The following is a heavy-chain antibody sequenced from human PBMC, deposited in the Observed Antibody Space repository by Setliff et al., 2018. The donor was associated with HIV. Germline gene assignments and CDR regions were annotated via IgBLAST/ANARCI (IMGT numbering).Heavy chain of an antibody. Sequence: PSETLSLTCSVPGGSIDNNKYYWTWIRQPPGKGLEWTGSIYHTGRTYYNRSLESRLTISIDTSKNQLSLKLTSVSAADTAMYCCASRIYYYDGSRVLRGEGFVPWGQGTLVTV. CDR1: GGSIDNNKYY. V-gene: IGHV4-39*01. CDR2: IYHTGRT. CDR3: ASRIYYYDGSRVLRGEGFVP. J-gene: IGHJ5*02. D-gene: IGHD3-22*01.